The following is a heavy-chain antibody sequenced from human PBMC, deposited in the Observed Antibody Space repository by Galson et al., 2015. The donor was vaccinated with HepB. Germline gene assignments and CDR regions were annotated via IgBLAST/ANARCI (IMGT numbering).Heavy chain of an antibody. D-gene: IGHD2-8*02. CDR2: ISSSGSTI. V-gene: IGHV3-11*04. CDR1: GFTFSVSY. Sequence: SLRLSCAGSGFTFSVSYMNWVRQAPGKGLEWVSYISSSGSTIYYADSVKGRFTISRDNAKNSLYLQMNSLRAEDTAVYYCARDGGGVDAFDIWGQGTMVTVSS. J-gene: IGHJ3*02. CDR3: ARDGGGVDAFDI.